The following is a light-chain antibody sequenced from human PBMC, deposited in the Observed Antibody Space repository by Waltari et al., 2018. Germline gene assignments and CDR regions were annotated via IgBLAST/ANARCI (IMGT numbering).Light chain of an antibody. Sequence: EIVLTQSPGTLSLSPGERATLSCRASQSVTRTLAWYQQKPGQAPRLLIYGASNRATGIPDRFSCSGSGTDFSLTISRLEPEDFAVYYCQHYLRLPATFGQGTKVEIK. J-gene: IGKJ1*01. CDR1: QSVTRT. V-gene: IGKV3-20*01. CDR3: QHYLRLPAT. CDR2: GAS.